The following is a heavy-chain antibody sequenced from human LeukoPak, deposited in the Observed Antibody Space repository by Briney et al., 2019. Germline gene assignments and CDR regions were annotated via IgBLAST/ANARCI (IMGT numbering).Heavy chain of an antibody. CDR1: GFTFSTYA. CDR2: ISATGGNT. V-gene: IGHV3-23*01. Sequence: GASLRLSCAGSGFTFSTYAMSWVRQAPRKGLEWVSGISATGGNTDYADSVKGRFTISRDNSKNMVYLQMNSLRAEDTAVYYCARRWYSGSPTTIDYWGQGTLATVSS. D-gene: IGHD3-10*01. CDR3: ARRWYSGSPTTIDY. J-gene: IGHJ4*02.